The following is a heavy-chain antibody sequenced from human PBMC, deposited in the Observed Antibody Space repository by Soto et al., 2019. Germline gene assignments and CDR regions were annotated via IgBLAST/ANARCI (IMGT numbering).Heavy chain of an antibody. CDR2: ISSNGGST. V-gene: IGHV3-64D*06. Sequence: GGSLRLSCSASGFTFSNYAMHWVRQAPGKGLEYVSAISSNGGSTYYADSVKGRFTISRDNSKNTLYLQMSSLRAEDTAVYYCVKGQRWLQLRHVDYWGQGTLVTVSS. CDR3: VKGQRWLQLRHVDY. CDR1: GFTFSNYA. J-gene: IGHJ4*02. D-gene: IGHD5-12*01.